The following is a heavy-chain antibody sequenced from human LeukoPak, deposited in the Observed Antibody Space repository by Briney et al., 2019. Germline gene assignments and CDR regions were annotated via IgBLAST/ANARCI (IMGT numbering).Heavy chain of an antibody. CDR2: ISAYNGNT. V-gene: IGHV1-18*01. CDR3: ARDHGFYGSGSYYGY. J-gene: IGHJ4*02. CDR1: GYTFTSYG. D-gene: IGHD3-10*01. Sequence: ASVKVSCKASGYTFTSYGIIWVRQAPGQGLEWMGWISAYNGNTNYAQKLQGRVTMTTDTSTSTAYMELRSLRSDDTAVYYCARDHGFYGSGSYYGYWGQGTLVTVSS.